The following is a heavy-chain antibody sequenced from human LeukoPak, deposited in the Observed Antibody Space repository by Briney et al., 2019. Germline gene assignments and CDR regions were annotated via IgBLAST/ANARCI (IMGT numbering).Heavy chain of an antibody. CDR3: AKYPGYYYYYMDV. V-gene: IGHV3-23*01. Sequence: PGGSLRLSCAASGFTFSSHAMSWVRQAPGKGLEYVSAISASGVSTYYADSVKGRFTLSRDNSNNTLYLQMNSLRAEDTAVYYCAKYPGYYYYYMDVWGKGTRSPSP. CDR2: ISASGVST. J-gene: IGHJ6*03. CDR1: GFTFSSHA.